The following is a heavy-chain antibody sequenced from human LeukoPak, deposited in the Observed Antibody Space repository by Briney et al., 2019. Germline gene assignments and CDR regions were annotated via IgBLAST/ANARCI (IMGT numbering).Heavy chain of an antibody. Sequence: SETLSLTCAVYGGSFSGYYWSWIRQPPGKGLEWIGEINHSGSTNYNPSLKSRVTISVDTSKNQFSLKLSSVTAADTAVYYCARDRYSSGWYVRWFDPWGQGTLVTVSS. J-gene: IGHJ5*02. V-gene: IGHV4-34*01. CDR1: GGSFSGYY. CDR2: INHSGST. CDR3: ARDRYSSGWYVRWFDP. D-gene: IGHD6-19*01.